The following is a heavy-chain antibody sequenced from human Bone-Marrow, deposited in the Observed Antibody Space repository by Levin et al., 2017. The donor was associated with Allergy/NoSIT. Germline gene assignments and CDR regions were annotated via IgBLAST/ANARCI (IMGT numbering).Heavy chain of an antibody. Sequence: SGPTLVKPTQTLTLTCTFSGFSLSTSGVGVGWIRQPPGEALEWLAVIYWNDEKRYSPSLKSRLTITRDTSKNQVVLTMADMDPVDTATYYCAHQTEFSAYDFGRAGSNFDYWGQGTLVTVSS. CDR1: GFSLSTSGVG. D-gene: IGHD5-12*01. CDR2: IYWNDEK. V-gene: IGHV2-5*01. J-gene: IGHJ4*02. CDR3: AHQTEFSAYDFGRAGSNFDY.